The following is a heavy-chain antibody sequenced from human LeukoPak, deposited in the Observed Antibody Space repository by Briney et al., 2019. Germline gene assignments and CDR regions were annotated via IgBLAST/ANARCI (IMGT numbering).Heavy chain of an antibody. CDR2: ISSSGSTI. D-gene: IGHD3-16*02. Sequence: KAGGSLRLSCAASGFTFSDYYMSWIRQAPGKGLEWVSYISSSGSTIYYADSVKGRFTISRDNAKNSLYLQMNSLRAEDTAVYYCARRRGITFGGVIVTAYYFDYWGQGTLVTVSS. J-gene: IGHJ4*02. V-gene: IGHV3-11*01. CDR1: GFTFSDYY. CDR3: ARRRGITFGGVIVTAYYFDY.